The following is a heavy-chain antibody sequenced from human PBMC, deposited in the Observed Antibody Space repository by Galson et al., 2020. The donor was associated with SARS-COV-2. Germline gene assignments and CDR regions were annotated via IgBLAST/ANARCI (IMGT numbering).Heavy chain of an antibody. CDR1: GYSFTSYW. Sequence: KIVESPKTHCQCPGYSFTSYWIGRVRQLPGKGLESMGIIYPGVSDTRYSPSFQGQVTISADKSISTAYLQWSSLKAADTAMYYCARHQGMAVAGTYYYGMDVWGQGTTVTVSS. CDR2: IYPGVSDT. CDR3: ARHQGMAVAGTYYYGMDV. D-gene: IGHD6-19*01. V-gene: IGHV5-51*01. J-gene: IGHJ6*02.